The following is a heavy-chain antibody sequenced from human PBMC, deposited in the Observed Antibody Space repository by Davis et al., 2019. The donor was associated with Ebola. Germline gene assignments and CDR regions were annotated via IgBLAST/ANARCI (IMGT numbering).Heavy chain of an antibody. CDR3: ARGGVGIAARYYYYYGMDV. J-gene: IGHJ6*02. CDR2: ISYDGSNK. Sequence: GESLKISCAASGFTFSSYGMHWVRQAPGKGLEWVAVISYDGSNKYYADSVKGRFTISRDNSKNTLYLQMNSLRAEDTAVYYCARGGVGIAARYYYYYGMDVWGQGTTVTVSS. D-gene: IGHD6-6*01. CDR1: GFTFSSYG. V-gene: IGHV3-30*03.